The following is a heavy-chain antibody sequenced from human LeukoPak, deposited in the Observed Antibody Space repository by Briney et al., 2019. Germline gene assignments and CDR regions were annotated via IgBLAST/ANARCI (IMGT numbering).Heavy chain of an antibody. CDR3: GRGIQSFDP. Sequence: VSVKVSCKASGYTFTAYYIHWVRQAPGQGLEWMGRINSKNGDTNYAQKFQDRVTMTRDTSMSAAYMEISRLTYDDTAVYYCGRGIQSFDPWGQGTLVAVSS. CDR2: INSKNGDT. J-gene: IGHJ5*02. V-gene: IGHV1-2*06. CDR1: GYTFTAYY.